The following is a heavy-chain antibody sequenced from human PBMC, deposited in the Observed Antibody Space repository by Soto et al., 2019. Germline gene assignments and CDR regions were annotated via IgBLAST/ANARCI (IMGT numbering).Heavy chain of an antibody. Sequence: QVQLQESGPGLVKPSQTLSLSCTVSGGSISSGGYYWSWIRHHPGKGLEWIGYIYYSGSTYYNPSLKSRVTISVDTSKNQFSLNLRSVTAADTAVYYCARGRYSSSSSWFDPWGQGTRVTVSS. CDR3: ARGRYSSSSSWFDP. J-gene: IGHJ5*02. CDR1: GGSISSGGYY. V-gene: IGHV4-31*03. D-gene: IGHD6-6*01. CDR2: IYYSGST.